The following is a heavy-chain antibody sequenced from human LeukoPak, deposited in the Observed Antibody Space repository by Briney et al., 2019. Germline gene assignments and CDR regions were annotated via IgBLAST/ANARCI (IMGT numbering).Heavy chain of an antibody. Sequence: ASVKVSCKASGYTFTSYGISWVRQAPGQGLEWMGGIIPIFGTANYAQKFQGRVTITADESTSTAYMELSSLRSEDTAVYYCARSRFLEWLHLDYWGQGTLVTVSS. J-gene: IGHJ4*02. D-gene: IGHD3-3*01. CDR3: ARSRFLEWLHLDY. V-gene: IGHV1-69*13. CDR2: IIPIFGTA. CDR1: GYTFTSYG.